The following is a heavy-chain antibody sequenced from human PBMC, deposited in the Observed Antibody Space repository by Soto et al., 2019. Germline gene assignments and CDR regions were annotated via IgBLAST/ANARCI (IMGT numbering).Heavy chain of an antibody. CDR1: GGSFSGYY. CDR3: ARERFGYIYYYYMDV. CDR2: INHSGST. J-gene: IGHJ6*03. D-gene: IGHD5-12*01. Sequence: SETLSLTCAVYGGSFSGYYWSWIRQPPGKGLEWIGEINHSGSTNYNPSLKSRVTISVDTSKNQFSLKLSSVTAADTAVYYCARERFGYIYYYYMDVWGKGTTVT. V-gene: IGHV4-34*01.